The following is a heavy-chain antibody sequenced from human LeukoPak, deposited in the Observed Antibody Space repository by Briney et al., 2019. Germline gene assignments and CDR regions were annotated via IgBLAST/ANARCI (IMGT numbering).Heavy chain of an antibody. J-gene: IGHJ5*01. D-gene: IGHD6-13*01. Sequence: PGGSLRLSCAASGFTFSSYAMSWVRQAPGKGLEWVSTITGGGSTTYYADSVKGRFTISRDNSKNTLYLQMNSLRAEDTALCYCARESPVAATGRSWFDSWGQGTLVTVSS. CDR1: GFTFSSYA. CDR2: ITGGGSTT. CDR3: ARESPVAATGRSWFDS. V-gene: IGHV3-23*01.